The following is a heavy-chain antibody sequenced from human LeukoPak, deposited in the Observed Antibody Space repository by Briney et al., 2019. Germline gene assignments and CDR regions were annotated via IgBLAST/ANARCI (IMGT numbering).Heavy chain of an antibody. V-gene: IGHV1-8*03. Sequence: ASVKVSCKAPGYTFTSYDINWVRQATGQGLEWMGWMNPNSGNTGYAQKFQGRVTITRNTSISTAYMDLSSLRSEDTAVYYCARRAVAYYYYYYMDVWGKGTTVTVSS. D-gene: IGHD6-19*01. CDR2: MNPNSGNT. CDR3: ARRAVAYYYYYYMDV. CDR1: GYTFTSYD. J-gene: IGHJ6*03.